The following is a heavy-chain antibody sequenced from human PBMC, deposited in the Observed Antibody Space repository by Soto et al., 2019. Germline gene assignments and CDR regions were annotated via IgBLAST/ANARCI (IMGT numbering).Heavy chain of an antibody. V-gene: IGHV4-30-4*01. J-gene: IGHJ5*02. CDR1: GASIAGGSYY. CDR3: ARDQYSGYDFAL. D-gene: IGHD5-12*01. Sequence: PSETLSLTCSVSGASIAGGSYYWSWLRQPPWKGLEWIGYIPSRGRPFYHPSLASRSTISSDTSKNQLSLQLTSVTAADTAVYYCARDQYSGYDFALWGQGTLVTVSS. CDR2: IPSRGRP.